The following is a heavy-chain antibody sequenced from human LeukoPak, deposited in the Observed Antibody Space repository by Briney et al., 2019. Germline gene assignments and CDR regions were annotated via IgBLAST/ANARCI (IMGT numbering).Heavy chain of an antibody. CDR1: GYTFTGYY. CDR2: INPNSGGT. J-gene: IGHJ4*02. D-gene: IGHD3-22*01. Sequence: ASVKVSCKASGYTFTGYYMHWVRQAPGQGLEWMGWINPNSGGTNYAQKFQGRVTMTRDTSISTAYMELGRLRSDDTAVYYCARAYYYDSSGYHDWGQGTLVTVSS. V-gene: IGHV1-2*02. CDR3: ARAYYYDSSGYHD.